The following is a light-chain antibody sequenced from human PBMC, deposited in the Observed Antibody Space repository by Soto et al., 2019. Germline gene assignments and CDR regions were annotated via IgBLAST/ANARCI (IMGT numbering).Light chain of an antibody. Sequence: ETVMTQSPATLSVSPGERPTLSCRASQSVSSSYLAWYQQKPGQAPRLLIYGASSRATGIPDRFSGSGSGTDLTLTISRLEPEDFAVYYCQQYGSSPWTFGQGTKVEIK. V-gene: IGKV3-20*01. CDR1: QSVSSSY. J-gene: IGKJ1*01. CDR3: QQYGSSPWT. CDR2: GAS.